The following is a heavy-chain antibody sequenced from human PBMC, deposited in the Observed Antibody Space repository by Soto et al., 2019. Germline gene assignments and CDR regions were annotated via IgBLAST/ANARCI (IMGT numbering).Heavy chain of an antibody. CDR2: INPSGGST. D-gene: IGHD3-3*01. CDR1: GYTFTSYY. J-gene: IGHJ6*02. Sequence: ASVKVSCKASGYTFTSYYMHWVRQAPGQGLEWMGIINPSGGSTSYAQKFQGRVTMTRDESTSTAYMELSSLRSEDTAVYYCARDRATIFGVVIPPGMDVWGQGTTVTVSS. V-gene: IGHV1-46*01. CDR3: ARDRATIFGVVIPPGMDV.